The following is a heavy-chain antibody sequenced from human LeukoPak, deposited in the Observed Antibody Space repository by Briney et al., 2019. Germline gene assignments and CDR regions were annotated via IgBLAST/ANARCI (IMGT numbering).Heavy chain of an antibody. V-gene: IGHV3-33*01. J-gene: IGHJ4*02. CDR2: IWYDGSNK. CDR1: GFTFSSYG. CDR3: ARVGDYSFDY. D-gene: IGHD2-21*02. Sequence: GGSLRLSCAASGFTFSSYGMHWVRQAPGKGPEWVAVIWYDGSNKYYADSVKGRFTISRDNSKNTLYLQMNSLRAEDTAVYYCARVGDYSFDYWGQGTLVTVSS.